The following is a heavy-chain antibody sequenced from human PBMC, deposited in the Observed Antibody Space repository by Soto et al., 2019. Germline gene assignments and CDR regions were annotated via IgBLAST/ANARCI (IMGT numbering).Heavy chain of an antibody. V-gene: IGHV1-24*01. CDR2: FDPEDGET. CDR3: AYRGFTKSYYFDY. Sequence: QVQLVQPGAEVKKPGASVKVSCKVSGYTLTELSMHWVRQAPGKGLEWMGGFDPEDGETIYAQKFQGRVTXTXDXXTDTAYMELSSLRSEDTAVYYCAYRGFTKSYYFDYWGQGTLVTVSS. CDR1: GYTLTELS. J-gene: IGHJ4*02. D-gene: IGHD3-3*01.